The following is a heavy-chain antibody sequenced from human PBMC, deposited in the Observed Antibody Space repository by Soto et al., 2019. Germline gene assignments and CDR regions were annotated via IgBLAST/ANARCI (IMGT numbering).Heavy chain of an antibody. CDR2: ISGSGGST. J-gene: IGHJ6*03. CDR3: AKPVVATNLYYYYYYYMDV. CDR1: GFTFSSYA. D-gene: IGHD5-12*01. V-gene: IGHV3-23*01. Sequence: HPGGSLRLSCAASGFTFSSYAMSWVRQAPGKGLEWVSAISGSGGSTYYADSVKGRFTISRDNSKNTLYLQMNSLRAEDTAVYYCAKPVVATNLYYYYYYYMDVWGKGTTVTVSS.